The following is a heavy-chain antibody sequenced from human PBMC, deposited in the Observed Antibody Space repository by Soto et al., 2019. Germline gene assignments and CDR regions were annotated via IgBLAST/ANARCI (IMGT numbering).Heavy chain of an antibody. CDR2: IIPIFGTA. J-gene: IGHJ4*02. CDR1: GGTFSSYA. CDR3: ARETTVTTFLFDY. Sequence: RASVKVSCKASGGTFSSYAISWVRQAPGQGLEWMGGIIPIFGTANYAQKFQGRVTITADESTSTAYMELSSLRSEDTAVYYCARETTVTTFLFDYWGQGTLVTVSS. V-gene: IGHV1-69*13. D-gene: IGHD4-17*01.